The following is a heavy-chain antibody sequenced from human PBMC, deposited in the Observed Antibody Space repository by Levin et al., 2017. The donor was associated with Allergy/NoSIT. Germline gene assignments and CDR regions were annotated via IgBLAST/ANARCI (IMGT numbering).Heavy chain of an antibody. CDR2: IYYSGST. CDR1: GGSISSSSYY. Sequence: PSETLSLTCTVSGGSISSSSYYWGWIRQPPGKGLEWIGSIYYSGSTYYNPSLKSRVTISVDTSKNQFSLKLSSVTAADTAVYYCARSMITFGGADSWFDPWGQGTLVTVSS. CDR3: ARSMITFGGADSWFDP. J-gene: IGHJ5*02. D-gene: IGHD3-16*01. V-gene: IGHV4-39*01.